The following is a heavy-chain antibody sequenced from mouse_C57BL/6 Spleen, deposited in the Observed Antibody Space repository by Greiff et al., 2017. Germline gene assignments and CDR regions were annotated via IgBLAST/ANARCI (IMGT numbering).Heavy chain of an antibody. Sequence: EVQLQQSGPELVKPGASVKISCKASGYTFTDYYMNWVKQSHGKSLEWIGDINPNNGGTSYNQKFKGKATLTVDKSSSTAYMELRRLTSEDSAVYYCARWRDRDYWGQGTTLTVSS. CDR1: GYTFTDYY. CDR2: INPNNGGT. CDR3: ARWRDRDY. V-gene: IGHV1-26*01. J-gene: IGHJ2*01.